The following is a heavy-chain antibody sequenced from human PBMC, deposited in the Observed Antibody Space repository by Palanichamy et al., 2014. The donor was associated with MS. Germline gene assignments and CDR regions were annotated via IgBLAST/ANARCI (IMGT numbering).Heavy chain of an antibody. CDR3: ARKSIYWDYFDN. J-gene: IGHJ4*02. CDR2: INPNSGGT. D-gene: IGHD5-12*01. CDR1: GYTFTGYY. V-gene: IGHV1-2*02. Sequence: QVQLAQSGAEVKKPGASVKVSCKASGYTFTGYYMNWVRQAPGQGLEWMGWINPNSGGTNFAQKFQGRVTLTRDTSISTAYMELSRLTSDDTAVYYCARKSIYWDYFDNWGQGTMVTVSS.